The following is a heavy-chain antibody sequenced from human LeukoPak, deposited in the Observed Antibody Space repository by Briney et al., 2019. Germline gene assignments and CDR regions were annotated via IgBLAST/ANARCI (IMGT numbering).Heavy chain of an antibody. D-gene: IGHD2-2*01. CDR2: INPDSGGT. J-gene: IGHJ4*02. V-gene: IGHV1-2*02. Sequence: GASVKVSCKTSGYTFTGYYMHWVRQAPGQGLEWIGWINPDSGGTDYAQKFQGRVTMTRDTSISTAYMELSRPTSDDTAVYYCARDSGYCSPTGCYYFDHWGQGTLVTVSS. CDR1: GYTFTGYY. CDR3: ARDSGYCSPTGCYYFDH.